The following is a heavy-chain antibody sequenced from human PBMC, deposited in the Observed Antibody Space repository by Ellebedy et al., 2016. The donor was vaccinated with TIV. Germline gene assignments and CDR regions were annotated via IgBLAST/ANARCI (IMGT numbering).Heavy chain of an antibody. CDR2: ISSSSSYT. Sequence: GESLKISCAASGFTFSDYYMSWIRQAPGKGLEWVSYISSSSSYTNYADSVKGRFTISRDNAKNSLYLQMNSLRAEDTAVYYCARAPRPVPAAMIYYYYGMDVWGQGTTVTVSS. CDR3: ARAPRPVPAAMIYYYYGMDV. V-gene: IGHV3-11*06. D-gene: IGHD2-2*01. CDR1: GFTFSDYY. J-gene: IGHJ6*02.